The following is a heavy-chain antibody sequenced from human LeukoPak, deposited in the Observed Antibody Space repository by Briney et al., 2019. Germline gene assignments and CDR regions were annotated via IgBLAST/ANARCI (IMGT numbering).Heavy chain of an antibody. D-gene: IGHD6-19*01. CDR3: ARDISAVAIDN. CDR2: SSGHNGDT. CDR1: GYNFNNYG. J-gene: IGHJ4*02. Sequence: GASVKVSCKASGYNFNNYGISWVRQAPGQRLEWLGWSSGHNGDTLYAQKMQGRVTLTTDTFTSTAYMELRSLRSDDTAIYFCARDISAVAIDNWGQGTLILVSS. V-gene: IGHV1-18*01.